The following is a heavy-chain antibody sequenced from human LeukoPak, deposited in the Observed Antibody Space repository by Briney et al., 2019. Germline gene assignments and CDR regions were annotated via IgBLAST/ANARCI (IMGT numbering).Heavy chain of an antibody. CDR1: GDSISSTSYY. V-gene: IGHV4-39*01. CDR3: ASRVYGLGSFNY. D-gene: IGHD3-10*01. Sequence: SETLSLTCTVSGDSISSTSYYWDWIRQPPGKGLEWLGSIYNSGTTYYNPSLKSRVTISVDTSKNQFSLKVSSVTAADTAVYYCASRVYGLGSFNYWGQGTLVTVSS. CDR2: IYNSGTT. J-gene: IGHJ4*01.